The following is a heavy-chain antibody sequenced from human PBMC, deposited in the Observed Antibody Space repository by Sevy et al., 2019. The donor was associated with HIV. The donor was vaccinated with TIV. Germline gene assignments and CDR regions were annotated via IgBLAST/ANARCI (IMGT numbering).Heavy chain of an antibody. D-gene: IGHD6-13*01. CDR3: AREDSSTWXFHF. CDR2: IYPSGNT. CDR1: GGSISGSY. J-gene: IGHJ4*02. V-gene: IGHV4-4*07. Sequence: SETLSLTCTVSGGSISGSYWSWIRQSAGKGLEWIGRIYPSGNTNYNPSLKSRVTMSVDTSKNHFSLKLTSVTAADTAAYYCAREDSSTWXFHFWGQGTLVTVSS.